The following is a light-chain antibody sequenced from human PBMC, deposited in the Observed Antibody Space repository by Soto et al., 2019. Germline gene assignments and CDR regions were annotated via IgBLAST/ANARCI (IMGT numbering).Light chain of an antibody. CDR3: QQNYKTPLT. CDR2: TTS. CDR1: QTISIF. V-gene: IGKV1-39*01. J-gene: IGKJ4*01. Sequence: DIPMTQSPSSLSASVGDRVTITCRASQTISIFLNWYQQRPGKPPTLLIHTTSILQSGVPSRFSGSGSGTDFTLTISSLQPEDFATYYCQQNYKTPLTFGGGTKVEI.